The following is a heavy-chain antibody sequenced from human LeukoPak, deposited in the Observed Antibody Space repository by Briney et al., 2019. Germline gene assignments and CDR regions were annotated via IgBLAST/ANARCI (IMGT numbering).Heavy chain of an antibody. D-gene: IGHD5-12*01. Sequence: SETLSLTCTVSGSSISSAYYWGWIRQPPGKGLEWIGSIYYSGSTYYNPSLKSRVTISVDTSKSHFSLKLSSVTAADTAVYYCARSELHVDIVTTTKWFDPWGQGTLVTVSP. CDR2: IYYSGST. CDR3: ARSELHVDIVTTTKWFDP. J-gene: IGHJ5*02. CDR1: GSSISSAYY. V-gene: IGHV4-38-2*02.